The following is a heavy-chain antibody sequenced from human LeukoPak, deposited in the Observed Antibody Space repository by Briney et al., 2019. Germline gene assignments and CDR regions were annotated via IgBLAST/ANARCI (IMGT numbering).Heavy chain of an antibody. V-gene: IGHV1-18*01. CDR1: GYTFSSYG. J-gene: IGHJ5*02. CDR2: ISTYNGNT. Sequence: ASVKVSCKASGYTFSSYGISWVRQAPGQGLEWMGWISTYNGNTIYAQNLQGRVTMTTDTSTSTAYMELSSLKSEDTAVYYCARGVTGRYCSTTSCHWRGWFDPWGQGTLVTVSS. D-gene: IGHD2-2*01. CDR3: ARGVTGRYCSTTSCHWRGWFDP.